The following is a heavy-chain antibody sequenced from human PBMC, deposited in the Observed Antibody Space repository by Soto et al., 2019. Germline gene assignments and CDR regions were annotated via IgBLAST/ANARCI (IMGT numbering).Heavy chain of an antibody. CDR2: INTDGSTT. D-gene: IGHD3-16*01. CDR1: GFTFSNYW. Sequence: EVQLVESGGGLVQPAGSLRLSCAASGFTFSNYWMHWVRQAPGKGPVWVSRINTDGSTTNYADSVKGRFTISRDNSKNTLYLQTNSLGAEDTAVYYCARDLGGYASHWGQGTLVTVSS. J-gene: IGHJ4*02. CDR3: ARDLGGYASH. V-gene: IGHV3-74*01.